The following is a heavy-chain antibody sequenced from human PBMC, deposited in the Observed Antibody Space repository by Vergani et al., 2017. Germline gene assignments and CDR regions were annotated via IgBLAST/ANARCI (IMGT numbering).Heavy chain of an antibody. CDR1: GGSFSGYY. Sequence: QVQLQQWGAGLLKPSETLSLTCAVYGGSFSGYYWSWIRQPPGKGLEWIGEINHSGSTNYNPSLKSRVTISVDTSENQFSLKLSSVTAADTAVYYCAREVAARRYYYYYMDVWGKGTTVTVSS. D-gene: IGHD6-6*01. V-gene: IGHV4-34*01. J-gene: IGHJ6*03. CDR3: AREVAARRYYYYYMDV. CDR2: INHSGST.